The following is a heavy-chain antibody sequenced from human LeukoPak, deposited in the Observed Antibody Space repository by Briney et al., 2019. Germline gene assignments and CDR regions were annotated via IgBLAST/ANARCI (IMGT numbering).Heavy chain of an antibody. Sequence: ASVKVSCKASGYTFTGYYMHWVRQAPGQGLEWMGWINPNSGGTDYAQKFQGRVTMTRDTSISTAYMELSRLRSDDTAVYYCARDSSGWYYFDYWGQGTLVTVSS. J-gene: IGHJ4*02. CDR1: GYTFTGYY. CDR2: INPNSGGT. CDR3: ARDSSGWYYFDY. D-gene: IGHD6-19*01. V-gene: IGHV1-2*02.